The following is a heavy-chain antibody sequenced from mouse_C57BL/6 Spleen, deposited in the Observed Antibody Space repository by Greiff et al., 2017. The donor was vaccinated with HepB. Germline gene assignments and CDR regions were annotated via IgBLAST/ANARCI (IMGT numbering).Heavy chain of an antibody. CDR1: GYTFTSYW. D-gene: IGHD1-1*01. CDR3: ARYPITTVVANYFDY. CDR2: IDPNSGGT. V-gene: IGHV1-72*01. J-gene: IGHJ2*01. Sequence: QVQLQQPGAELVKPGASVKLSCKASGYTFTSYWMHWVKQRPGRGLEWIGRIDPNSGGTKYNEKFKSKATLTVDKPSSTAYMQLSSLTSEDSAVYYCARYPITTVVANYFDYWGQGTTLTVSS.